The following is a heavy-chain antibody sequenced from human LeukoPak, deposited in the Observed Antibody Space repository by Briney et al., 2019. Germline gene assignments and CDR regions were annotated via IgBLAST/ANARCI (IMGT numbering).Heavy chain of an antibody. CDR3: ARGPTHTVVVAIEMVAFDI. J-gene: IGHJ3*02. Sequence: ASVKVSCKASGYTFTSYGISWVRQAPGQGLEWMGWISAYNGNTNYAQKLQGRVTMTTDTSTSTAYMELRSLRSDDTAVYYCARGPTHTVVVAIEMVAFDIWGQGTMVTVSS. V-gene: IGHV1-18*01. CDR2: ISAYNGNT. CDR1: GYTFTSYG. D-gene: IGHD2-2*01.